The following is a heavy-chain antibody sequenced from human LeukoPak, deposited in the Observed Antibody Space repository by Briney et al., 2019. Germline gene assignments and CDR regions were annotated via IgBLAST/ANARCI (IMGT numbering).Heavy chain of an antibody. CDR3: ARAYYYGSGSYYFDY. V-gene: IGHV4-39*07. D-gene: IGHD3-10*01. CDR2: IYYSGST. Sequence: SETLSLTCTVSDGSISSSSYYWGWIRQPPGKGLEWIGSIYYSGSTYYNPSLKSRVTISVDTSKNQFSLKLSSVTAADTAVYYCARAYYYGSGSYYFDYWGQGTLVTVSS. CDR1: DGSISSSSYY. J-gene: IGHJ4*02.